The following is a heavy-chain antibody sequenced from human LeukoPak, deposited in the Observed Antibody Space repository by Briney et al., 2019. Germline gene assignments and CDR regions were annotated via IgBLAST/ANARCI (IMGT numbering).Heavy chain of an antibody. J-gene: IGHJ3*02. CDR1: GGSMSSYY. CDR3: ARVGSYDVDAFDI. CDR2: IYYSGST. V-gene: IGHV4-59*01. D-gene: IGHD1-26*01. Sequence: SETLSLTCTVSGGSMSSYYWSWIRQPPGKGLEWIGYIYYSGSTNYNPSLKSRVTISVDTSKNQFSLKLSSVTAADTAVYYRARVGSYDVDAFDIWGQGTMVTVSS.